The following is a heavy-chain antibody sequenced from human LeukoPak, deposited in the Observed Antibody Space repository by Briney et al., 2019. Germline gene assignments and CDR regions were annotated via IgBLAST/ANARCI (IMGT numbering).Heavy chain of an antibody. J-gene: IGHJ6*03. CDR1: GYTFTGYY. Sequence: ASVKVSCKASGYTFTGYYMHWVRQAPGQGLEWMGWINPNSGNTGYAQKFQGRVTMTRNTSISTAYMELSSLRSEDTAVYYCARGRADYYDSSGYVDYYYYMDVWGKGTTVTVSS. CDR3: ARGRADYYDSSGYVDYYYYMDV. CDR2: INPNSGNT. V-gene: IGHV1-8*02. D-gene: IGHD3-22*01.